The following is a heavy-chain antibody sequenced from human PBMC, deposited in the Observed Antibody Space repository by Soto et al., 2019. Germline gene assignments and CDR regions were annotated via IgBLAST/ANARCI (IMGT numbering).Heavy chain of an antibody. J-gene: IGHJ4*02. V-gene: IGHV4-59*01. CDR3: ARAGDILTGYREVDY. CDR2: IYYSGST. CDR1: GGSISSYC. D-gene: IGHD3-9*01. Sequence: PSETLSLTCTVSGGSISSYCCSWVRQPPGNGLEWIGYIYYSGSTNYNPSLNSRVTISVDTSKNQFSLKLSSVTAADTAVYYCARAGDILTGYREVDYWGQGTLVTVSS.